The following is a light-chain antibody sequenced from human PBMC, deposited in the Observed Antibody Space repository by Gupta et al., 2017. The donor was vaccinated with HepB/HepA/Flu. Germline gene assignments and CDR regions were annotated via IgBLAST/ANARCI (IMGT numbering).Light chain of an antibody. CDR3: QVWDSRSEVV. Sequence: SSVLTQPPSVSVAPGKTARITCGANNIGTKSVHWYQQRPGQAPVLVVYDDSDRPSGIPERVSGSISGNTATLNISRVEAGEEADDFCQVWDSRSEVVFGGGTKLTVL. CDR2: DDS. V-gene: IGLV3-21*03. CDR1: NIGTKS. J-gene: IGLJ2*01.